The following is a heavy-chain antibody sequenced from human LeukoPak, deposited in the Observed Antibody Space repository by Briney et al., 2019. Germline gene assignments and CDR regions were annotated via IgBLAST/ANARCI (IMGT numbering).Heavy chain of an antibody. Sequence: SVKVSCKASGGTFSSYAISWVRQAPGQGLEWMGRTIPILGIANYAQKFQGRVTITADKSTSTAYMELSSLRSEDTAVYYCAREGDTAMAKPFDYWGQGTLVTVSS. J-gene: IGHJ4*02. CDR1: GGTFSSYA. CDR3: AREGDTAMAKPFDY. CDR2: TIPILGIA. V-gene: IGHV1-69*04. D-gene: IGHD5-18*01.